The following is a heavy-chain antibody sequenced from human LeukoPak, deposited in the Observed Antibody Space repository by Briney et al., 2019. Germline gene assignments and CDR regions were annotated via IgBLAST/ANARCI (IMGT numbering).Heavy chain of an antibody. V-gene: IGHV3-21*01. J-gene: IGHJ3*02. CDR2: ISSSSSYI. D-gene: IGHD6-6*01. CDR3: ARAARDDAFDI. CDR1: GFTFSSYS. Sequence: GGSLRLSCAASGFTFSSYSMNWVRQAPGKGLEWVSSISSSSSYIYYADSVKGRFTISRDNAKNSLYLQMNSLRAEDTAVYYCARAARDDAFDIWGQGTMVTVSS.